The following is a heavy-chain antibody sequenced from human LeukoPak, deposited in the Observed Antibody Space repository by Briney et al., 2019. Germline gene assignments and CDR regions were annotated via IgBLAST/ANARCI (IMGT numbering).Heavy chain of an antibody. CDR1: GYTFTGYY. J-gene: IGHJ3*02. CDR2: INPSGGRT. V-gene: IGHV1-46*01. D-gene: IGHD1-26*01. CDR3: ARGDGEGATIYAFDI. Sequence: ASVKVSCKASGYTFTGYYMHWVRQAPGQGLEWMGWINPSGGRTSYAQKLQGRVTMTRDMSTSTVYMELSSLISEDTAVYYCARGDGEGATIYAFDIWGQGTMVTVSS.